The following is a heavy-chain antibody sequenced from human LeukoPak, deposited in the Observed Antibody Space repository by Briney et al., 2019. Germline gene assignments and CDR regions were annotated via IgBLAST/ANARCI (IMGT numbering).Heavy chain of an antibody. V-gene: IGHV1-69*05. CDR2: IIPIFGTA. Sequence: SVKVSCKASGGTFSSYAISWVRQAPGQGLEWMGRIIPIFGTANYAQKFQGRVTITTDESTSTAHMELSSLRSEDTAVYYCAREVSSSGWYPRDAFDIWGQGTMVTVSS. CDR1: GGTFSSYA. J-gene: IGHJ3*02. D-gene: IGHD6-19*01. CDR3: AREVSSSGWYPRDAFDI.